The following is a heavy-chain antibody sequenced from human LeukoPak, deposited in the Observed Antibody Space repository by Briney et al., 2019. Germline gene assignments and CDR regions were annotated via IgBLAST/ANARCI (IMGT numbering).Heavy chain of an antibody. CDR3: AIENYYDSSGYLTSHYYFDY. V-gene: IGHV1-18*01. J-gene: IGHJ4*02. CDR2: ISAYNGNT. D-gene: IGHD3-22*01. Sequence: GASVKVSCKASGYTFTSYGISWVRQAPGQGLAGMGWISAYNGNTNYAQKLQGRVTMTTDTSTSTAYMELRSLRSDDTAVYYCAIENYYDSSGYLTSHYYFDYWGQGTLVTVSS. CDR1: GYTFTSYG.